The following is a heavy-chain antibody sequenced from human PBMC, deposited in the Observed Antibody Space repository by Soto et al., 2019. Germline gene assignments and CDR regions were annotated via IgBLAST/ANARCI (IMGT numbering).Heavy chain of an antibody. Sequence: PWGSLRLSCAASGFTFSNYWMSWVRQAPGKGLEWVANIKQDGSQNYYVDSVKGRFTTSRDNTKNSFYLQMNSLRAEDTAVYYCARAHINGWKFDYWGRGTLVTVSS. CDR2: IKQDGSQN. CDR3: ARAHINGWKFDY. CDR1: GFTFSNYW. D-gene: IGHD6-19*01. V-gene: IGHV3-7*01. J-gene: IGHJ4*02.